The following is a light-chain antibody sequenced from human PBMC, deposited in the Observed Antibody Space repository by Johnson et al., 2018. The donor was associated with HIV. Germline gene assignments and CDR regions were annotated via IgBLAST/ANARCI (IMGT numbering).Light chain of an antibody. Sequence: QSVLTQPPSVSAAPGQKVTISCSGSSSNIGNNYVSWYQQLPGTAPKLLIYENNKRPSGIPDRFSGSKSGTSATLAITALQTGVAADYYCGTWDSSLRGVFGTGTKVSVL. CDR1: SSNIGNNY. J-gene: IGLJ1*01. V-gene: IGLV1-51*02. CDR2: ENN. CDR3: GTWDSSLRGV.